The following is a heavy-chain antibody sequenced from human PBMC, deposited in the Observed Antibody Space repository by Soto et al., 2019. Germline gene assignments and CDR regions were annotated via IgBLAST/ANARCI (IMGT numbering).Heavy chain of an antibody. J-gene: IGHJ4*02. D-gene: IGHD5-18*01. CDR3: ARGAMANFDY. V-gene: IGHV1-69*13. CDR1: GGTFGSHG. Sequence: SVKVSCKASGGTFGSHGIAWVRQAPGQGLEWMGGFIAMLGTPTYAKKVQGRATITADESLTSSYLELRSLRSEDTGVYFCARGAMANFDYWGQGIVVTVSS. CDR2: FIAMLGTP.